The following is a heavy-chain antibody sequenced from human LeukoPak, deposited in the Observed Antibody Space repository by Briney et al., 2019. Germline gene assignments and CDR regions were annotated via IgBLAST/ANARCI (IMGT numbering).Heavy chain of an antibody. CDR3: AREEAPAEGDDAFDI. Sequence: GGSLRLSCAASGFTFSTYWMHWVRQAPGKGLVWVSHINSDESITNYADSVKGRFTISRDNVKNTLYLQMNSLRAEDTAVYYCAREEAPAEGDDAFDIWGQGTKVTVSP. CDR1: GFTFSTYW. CDR2: INSDESIT. V-gene: IGHV3-74*01. D-gene: IGHD3-16*01. J-gene: IGHJ3*02.